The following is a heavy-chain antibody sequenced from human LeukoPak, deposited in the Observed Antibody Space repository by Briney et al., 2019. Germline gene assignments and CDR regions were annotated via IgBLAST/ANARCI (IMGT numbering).Heavy chain of an antibody. V-gene: IGHV3-33*06. CDR3: AKDGSGSYPPDAFDI. CDR1: GFSFNGYG. D-gene: IGHD3-10*01. Sequence: GGSLRLSCAASGFSFNGYGMHWVRQAPGKGLEWVAIIWYDGSVTYYEDSVKGRFTISRDNSKSTLYLQMDSLRAEDTAVYYCAKDGSGSYPPDAFDIWGQGTMVTVSS. J-gene: IGHJ3*02. CDR2: IWYDGSVT.